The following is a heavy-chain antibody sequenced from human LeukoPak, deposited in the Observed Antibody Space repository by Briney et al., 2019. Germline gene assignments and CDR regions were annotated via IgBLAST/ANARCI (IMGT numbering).Heavy chain of an antibody. CDR3: ARSTDYFTYFGL. D-gene: IGHD2/OR15-2a*01. Sequence: GGSLRLSCAASGFTLSDYYMSWIRQTPGKGLEWISYMSSTGNTIYYGDSVKGRFTVSRDNAKNSLFLQTDSLRAEDTAVYYCARSTDYFTYFGLWGRGSLVTVSS. CDR2: MSSTGNTI. CDR1: GFTLSDYY. J-gene: IGHJ2*01. V-gene: IGHV3-11*04.